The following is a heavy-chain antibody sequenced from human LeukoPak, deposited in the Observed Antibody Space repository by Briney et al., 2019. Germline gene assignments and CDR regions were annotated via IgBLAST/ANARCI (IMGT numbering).Heavy chain of an antibody. CDR1: GGSISSYY. J-gene: IGHJ3*02. CDR2: IYYSGST. Sequence: SETLSLTCTVSGGSISSYYWSWIRQPPGKGLEWVGYIYYSGSTNYNPSLKSRVTISVDTSKNQFSLKLSPVTAADTAVYYCARGLLDGYTHPAAFDIWGQGTMVTVSS. CDR3: ARGLLDGYTHPAAFDI. D-gene: IGHD5-24*01. V-gene: IGHV4-59*01.